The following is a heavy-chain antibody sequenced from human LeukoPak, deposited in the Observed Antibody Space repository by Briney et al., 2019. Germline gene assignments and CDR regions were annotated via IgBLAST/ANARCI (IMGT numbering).Heavy chain of an antibody. D-gene: IGHD2-2*01. J-gene: IGHJ6*03. V-gene: IGHV3-7*01. Sequence: GGSLRLSCAAPGFTFSSFWMSWVRQAPGKGLEWVATIKQDGSEKYYVDSVKGRFTISRDNAKNSLYLQMNSLRAEDTAVYYCARESIVVVPAAKWGYYYYMDVWGKGTTVTVSS. CDR1: GFTFSSFW. CDR2: IKQDGSEK. CDR3: ARESIVVVPAAKWGYYYYMDV.